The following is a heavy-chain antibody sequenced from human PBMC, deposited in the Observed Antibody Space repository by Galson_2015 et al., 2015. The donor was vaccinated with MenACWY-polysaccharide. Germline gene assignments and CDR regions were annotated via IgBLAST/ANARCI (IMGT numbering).Heavy chain of an antibody. CDR3: ARFYDILSGYHTGSLHYYMDV. CDR2: THYSGST. V-gene: IGHV4-59*01. J-gene: IGHJ6*03. D-gene: IGHD3-9*01. CDR1: GGSISSYY. Sequence: SETLSLTCTVSGGSISSYYWSWIRQPPGKGLEWISYTHYSGSTNYNPSLKSRVTMSVDMSKNHFSLKLTSVTAADTAVYYCARFYDILSGYHTGSLHYYMDVWGTGTTVTVSS.